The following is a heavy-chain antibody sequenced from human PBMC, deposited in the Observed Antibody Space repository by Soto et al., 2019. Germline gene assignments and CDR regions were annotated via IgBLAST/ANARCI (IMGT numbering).Heavy chain of an antibody. CDR1: GYTFTDYY. D-gene: IGHD5-12*01. CDR2: INPNSGAT. Sequence: QVQLVSSGAEVKKPGASVKVSCRASGYTFTDYYIHWVRQAPGQGLQWVGWINPNSGATEYAQKFQGRVTMTRDPSISTVYMEVTRLRSDDTALYFCARAAPLRYSGHALDHWGQGTRVTVST. CDR3: ARAAPLRYSGHALDH. V-gene: IGHV1-2*02. J-gene: IGHJ4*02.